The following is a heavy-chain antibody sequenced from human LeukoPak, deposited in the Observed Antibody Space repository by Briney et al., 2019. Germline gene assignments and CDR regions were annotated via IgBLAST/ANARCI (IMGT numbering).Heavy chain of an antibody. CDR2: IKQDGSKK. Sequence: GGSLRLSCVASGFPFSSYWMTWVRQAPGKGLEWVANIKQDGSKKSYVDSVKGRFTISRDNAKNSLYLQMNSLRAEGTAVYYCAGTFEWELLYRFDYWGQGTLVTVSS. V-gene: IGHV3-7*01. D-gene: IGHD1-26*01. CDR3: AGTFEWELLYRFDY. J-gene: IGHJ4*02. CDR1: GFPFSSYW.